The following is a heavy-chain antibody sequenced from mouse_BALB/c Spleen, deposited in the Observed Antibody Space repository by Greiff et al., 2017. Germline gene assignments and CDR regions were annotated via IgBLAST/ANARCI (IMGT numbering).Heavy chain of an antibody. CDR3: ARGLLLRYYFDY. CDR1: GFTFSDYY. J-gene: IGHJ2*01. CDR2: ISDGGSYT. D-gene: IGHD1-1*01. V-gene: IGHV5-4*02. Sequence: EVQGVESGGGLVKPGGSLKLSCAASGFTFSDYYMYWVRQTPEKRLEWVATISDGGSYTYYPDSVKGRFTISRDNAKNNLYLQMSSLKSEDTAMYYCARGLLLRYYFDYWGQGTTLTVSS.